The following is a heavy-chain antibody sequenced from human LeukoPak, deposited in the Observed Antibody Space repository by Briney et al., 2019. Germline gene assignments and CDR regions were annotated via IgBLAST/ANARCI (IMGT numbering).Heavy chain of an antibody. Sequence: GGSLRLSCAASGFTVSSNYMSWVRQAPGKGLEWVSIIYGDGDTTYYARSVKGRFTISRDNSKNTLYLQMNSLRAEDTAVYYCAKDSEWFGELLYRYYFDYWGQGTLVTVSS. D-gene: IGHD3-10*01. CDR3: AKDSEWFGELLYRYYFDY. CDR2: IYGDGDTT. J-gene: IGHJ4*02. CDR1: GFTVSSNY. V-gene: IGHV3-53*05.